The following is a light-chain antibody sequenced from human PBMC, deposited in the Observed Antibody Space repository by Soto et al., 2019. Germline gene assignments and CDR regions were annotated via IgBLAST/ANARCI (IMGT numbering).Light chain of an antibody. CDR1: SSNIGGNP. Sequence: QSLLTQPPSASGTPGQRVTISCSGSSSNIGGNPVVWYQKLPGTAPKLFIYGTDQRPSGVPDRFSGSKSGTAASLAISGLQSEDEADYYCAAFDDSLNGWVFGGGTKLTVL. J-gene: IGLJ3*02. CDR3: AAFDDSLNGWV. V-gene: IGLV1-44*01. CDR2: GTD.